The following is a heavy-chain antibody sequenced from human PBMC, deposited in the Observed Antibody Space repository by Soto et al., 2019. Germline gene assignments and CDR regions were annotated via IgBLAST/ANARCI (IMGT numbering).Heavy chain of an antibody. V-gene: IGHV3-74*01. CDR1: GFTFSSDW. CDR2: INPDGRGT. Sequence: EVQLVESGGGLVQPGGSLTLSCAASGFTFSSDWMHWVRQAPGKGVVWVSRINPDGRGTNYADSVKGRFTISRDNAKNTLYLQMNSLRPEDTAVYYCARVGQGAWYFDLCGRGTLVTVSS. D-gene: IGHD1-26*01. CDR3: ARVGQGAWYFDL. J-gene: IGHJ2*01.